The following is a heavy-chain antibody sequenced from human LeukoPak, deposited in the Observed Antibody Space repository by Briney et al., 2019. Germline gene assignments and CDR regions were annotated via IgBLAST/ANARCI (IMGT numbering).Heavy chain of an antibody. CDR3: ARWVLTGTTGYFDY. V-gene: IGHV4-34*01. D-gene: IGHD3-9*01. CDR2: INHSGST. Sequence: SETLSLTCAVYGGSFSGYYWSWIRQPPGKGLEWIGEINHSGSTNYNPSLKSRVTISVDTSKNQFSLKLSSVTAADSAVYYCARWVLTGTTGYFDYWGQGTLVTVSS. J-gene: IGHJ4*02. CDR1: GGSFSGYY.